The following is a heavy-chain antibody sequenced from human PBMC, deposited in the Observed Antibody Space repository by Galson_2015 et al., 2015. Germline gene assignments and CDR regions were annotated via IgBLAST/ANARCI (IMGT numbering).Heavy chain of an antibody. D-gene: IGHD1-26*01. CDR2: FDPEDGET. CDR3: ATDLRELHLGNNWFDP. CDR1: GYTLTELS. J-gene: IGHJ5*02. V-gene: IGHV1-24*01. Sequence: SVKVSCKVSGYTLTELSMHWVRQAPGKGLEWMGGFDPEDGETIYAQKFQGRVTMTEDTSTDTAYMELSSLRSKDTAVYYCATDLRELHLGNNWFDPWGQGTLVTVSS.